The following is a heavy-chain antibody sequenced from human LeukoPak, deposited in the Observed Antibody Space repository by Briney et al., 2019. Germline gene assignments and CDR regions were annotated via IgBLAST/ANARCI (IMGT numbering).Heavy chain of an antibody. CDR2: IRSKAYGGTT. D-gene: IGHD3-10*01. CDR3: ARDDRVRGVPFDY. CDR1: GFTFGDYA. V-gene: IGHV3-49*03. J-gene: IGHJ4*02. Sequence: GGSLRLSCTASGFTFGDYAMSWFRQAPGKGLEWVGFIRSKAYGGTTEYAASVKGRFTISRDDSKSIAYLQMNSLKTEDTAVYYCARDDRVRGVPFDYWGQGTLVTVSS.